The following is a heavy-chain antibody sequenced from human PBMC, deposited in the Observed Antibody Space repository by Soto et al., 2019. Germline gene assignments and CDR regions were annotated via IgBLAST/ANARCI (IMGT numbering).Heavy chain of an antibody. CDR1: GFSVSSYY. D-gene: IGHD3-3*01. V-gene: IGHV3-66*01. CDR2: IYRGGDI. J-gene: IGHJ4*02. Sequence: EVQVVESGGGLVQLGGSLRLSCAASGFSVSSYYMSWFRQAPGKGLEWVSVIYRGGDIYYADSVQGRFTTSRDISRNSLDLQMNSLRVEDTAVYYCARDRRDGDTIWGQGAVVTVSS. CDR3: ARDRRDGDTI.